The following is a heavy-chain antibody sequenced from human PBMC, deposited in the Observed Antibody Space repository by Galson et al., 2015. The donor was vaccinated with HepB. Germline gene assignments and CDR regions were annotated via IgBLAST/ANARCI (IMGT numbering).Heavy chain of an antibody. CDR3: ARGGGRYCLDA. J-gene: IGHJ5*02. V-gene: IGHV1-2*02. CDR1: GFTFTDHY. CDR2: INPKRGDT. Sequence: SVKVSCEASGFTFTDHYLHWVRQAPGQGLEWMGWINPKRGDTKYEQNFQGRVSMTRDTSDSLASMELSSLRSDDTAVYYCARGGGRYCLDAWGQGTLVTVSS. D-gene: IGHD3-10*01.